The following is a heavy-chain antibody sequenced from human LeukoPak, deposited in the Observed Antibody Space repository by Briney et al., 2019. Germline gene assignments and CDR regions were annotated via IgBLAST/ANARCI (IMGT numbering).Heavy chain of an antibody. D-gene: IGHD1-7*01. CDR1: GLTFGSYA. J-gene: IGHJ4*02. CDR3: ARDKKALVLKLLGY. Sequence: GGSLRLSCAASGLTFGSYAMHWVRQAPGKGREWVAFISYAVSNKYYAASVKGRFPISRDNSKNTLYLQMNSLRAEDTAVYYCARDKKALVLKLLGYWGQGTLVTVSS. V-gene: IGHV3-30*01. CDR2: ISYAVSNK.